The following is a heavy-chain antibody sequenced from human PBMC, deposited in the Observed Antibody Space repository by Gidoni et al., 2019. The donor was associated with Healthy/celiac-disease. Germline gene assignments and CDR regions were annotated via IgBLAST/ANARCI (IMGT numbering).Heavy chain of an antibody. Sequence: QLQLQESGPGLVKPSETPSLTCTVSGGSISSGSYYWGWIRQPPGKGLGWIGGIYYSGGAYYNPSLKSRVTISVDTSKNQLSLKLSSVTAADTTVYYCARHGGSSGWDNWFDPWGQGTLVTVSS. D-gene: IGHD6-19*01. CDR1: GGSISSGSYY. J-gene: IGHJ5*02. V-gene: IGHV4-39*01. CDR2: IYYSGGA. CDR3: ARHGGSSGWDNWFDP.